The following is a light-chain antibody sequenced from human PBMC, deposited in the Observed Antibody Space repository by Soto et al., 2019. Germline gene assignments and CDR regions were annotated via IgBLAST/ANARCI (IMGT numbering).Light chain of an antibody. CDR3: SSYTRSITHV. J-gene: IGLJ1*01. CDR1: SSDIGCYNY. V-gene: IGLV2-14*03. Sequence: QSVLSQPASVSGSPGQSITISCTGTSSDIGCYNYVSWYQHHPGKVRKLMIYDVSNRPSRVSDRFPGSKSGNTASLTISGLQAEDGADYSCSSYTRSITHVIGTGTKGNFL. CDR2: DVS.